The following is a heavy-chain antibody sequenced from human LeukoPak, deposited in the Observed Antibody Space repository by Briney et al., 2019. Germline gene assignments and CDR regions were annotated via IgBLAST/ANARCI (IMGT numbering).Heavy chain of an antibody. CDR2: IYYSGST. Sequence: PSETLSLTCTVSGGSISSYYWSWIRQPPGKGLEWIGYIYYSGSTNYNPSLKSRVTISVDTSKNQFSLKLSSVTAADTAVYYCARDDDGWNLDYWGQGTLVTASS. D-gene: IGHD5-24*01. CDR3: ARDDDGWNLDY. V-gene: IGHV4-59*12. J-gene: IGHJ4*02. CDR1: GGSISSYY.